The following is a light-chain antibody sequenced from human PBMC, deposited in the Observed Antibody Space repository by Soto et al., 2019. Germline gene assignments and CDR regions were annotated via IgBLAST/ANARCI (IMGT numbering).Light chain of an antibody. CDR2: AAS. J-gene: IGKJ5*01. CDR1: QGISNF. Sequence: DIQMTQSPSSLSASVGDRVTITCRASQGISNFLAWYQQKPGKVPKLLISAASTLQSGVPSRFSCSGSGTDFNLTITSLQPEDVATYYCQKYSSVITFGQGTRLEIK. CDR3: QKYSSVIT. V-gene: IGKV1-27*01.